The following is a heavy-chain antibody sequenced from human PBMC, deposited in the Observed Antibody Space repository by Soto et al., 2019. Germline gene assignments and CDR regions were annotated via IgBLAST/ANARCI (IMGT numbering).Heavy chain of an antibody. CDR1: GFTFSNYV. CDR3: ARDRIASSEWYVVGGDY. Sequence: QVQLVESGGGVVQPGRSLRLSCAASGFTFSNYVMHWVRQAPGKGLEWLAVISYDGSHKYSADSVKGRFTISRDNSKNTLFLQMNSLRAEDTAVYYCARDRIASSEWYVVGGDYWGHGTLVIVSS. J-gene: IGHJ4*01. V-gene: IGHV3-30*03. D-gene: IGHD6-19*01. CDR2: ISYDGSHK.